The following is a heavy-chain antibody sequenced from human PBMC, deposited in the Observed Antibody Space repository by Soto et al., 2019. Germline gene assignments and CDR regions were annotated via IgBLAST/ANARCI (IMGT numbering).Heavy chain of an antibody. J-gene: IGHJ4*02. CDR1: GYTFTSYY. Sequence: ASVNVSCKSSGYTFTSYYIHWVRQAPGQGLECMGIINPSGGSTSYAQKFQGRVTMTRDTSTSTVYMELSSLRSEDTAVYYCARVIVKTAPLQIDYWGQGTLVTVSS. V-gene: IGHV1-46*01. CDR2: INPSGGST. CDR3: ARVIVKTAPLQIDY. D-gene: IGHD2-21*01.